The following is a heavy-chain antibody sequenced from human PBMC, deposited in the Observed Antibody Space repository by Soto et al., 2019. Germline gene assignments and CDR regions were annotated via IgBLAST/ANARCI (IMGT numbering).Heavy chain of an antibody. CDR2: IYYSGST. CDR1: GGSIRSGAYY. V-gene: IGHV4-31*03. Sequence: QVQLQESGPGLVKPSQTLSLTCTVSGGSIRSGAYYWSWIRQHPGKGLEWIGYIYYSGSTYYNPSLKSRVTIAVDTSKNQFSLKLSSVTAADTAVYYCATRTDYYYGSGSLGGMDVWGQGTTVTVSS. J-gene: IGHJ6*02. CDR3: ATRTDYYYGSGSLGGMDV. D-gene: IGHD3-10*01.